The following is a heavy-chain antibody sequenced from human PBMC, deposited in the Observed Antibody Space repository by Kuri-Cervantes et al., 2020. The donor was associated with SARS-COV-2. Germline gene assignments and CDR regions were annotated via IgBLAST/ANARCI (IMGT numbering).Heavy chain of an antibody. CDR3: ARGVLSSSSWTYYYCYYMDV. D-gene: IGHD6-13*01. CDR1: GFTFSSYG. CDR2: IRYDGSNQ. J-gene: IGHJ6*03. Sequence: GGSLRLSCATSGFTFSSYGMHWVRQAPGKGLEWVTFIRYDGSNQYYADSVKGRFTISRDNSKNTLYLQMNSLRSEDTAVYYCARGVLSSSSWTYYYCYYMDVWGKGTTVTVSS. V-gene: IGHV3-30*02.